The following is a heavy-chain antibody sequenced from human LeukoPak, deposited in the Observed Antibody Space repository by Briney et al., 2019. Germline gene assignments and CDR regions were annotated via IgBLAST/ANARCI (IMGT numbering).Heavy chain of an antibody. CDR3: ARALYDSSGC. J-gene: IGHJ4*02. D-gene: IGHD3-22*01. V-gene: IGHV3-7*03. CDR1: GFTLSSYW. CDR2: INQDGSEK. Sequence: GGSLRLSCAASGFTLSSYWMTWVRQAPGKGPEWVANINQDGSEKYYVDSVKGRFTISRDNAKNSLYLQMNSLRAEDTAVYYCARALYDSSGCWGQGTLVTVSS.